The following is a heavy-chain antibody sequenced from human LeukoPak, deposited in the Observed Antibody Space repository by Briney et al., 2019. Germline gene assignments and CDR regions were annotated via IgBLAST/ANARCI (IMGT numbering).Heavy chain of an antibody. V-gene: IGHV3-23*01. CDR2: ISGSGGST. CDR1: GFTFSSYA. J-gene: IGHJ4*02. Sequence: TGGSLRLSCAASGFTFSSYAMSWVRQAPGKGPEWVSAISGSGGSTYYADSVKGRFTISRDNSRDTLYLQMNSLRAEDTAVYYCAEVSTSGDDFWSGYYIPPYFDYWGQGTLVTVSS. D-gene: IGHD3-3*01. CDR3: AEVSTSGDDFWSGYYIPPYFDY.